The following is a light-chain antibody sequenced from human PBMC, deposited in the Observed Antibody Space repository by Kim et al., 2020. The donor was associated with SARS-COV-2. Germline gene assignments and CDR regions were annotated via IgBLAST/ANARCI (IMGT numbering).Light chain of an antibody. CDR3: QQYDNLPLT. J-gene: IGKJ4*01. Sequence: DIQMTQSPSSLTASAGDRVTITCQASQDIVNYLNWYQQRPGKAPKLLIYDASTLETGVPSRFSGGGYGTDFTLTITSLQPEDVATYYCQQYDNLPLTFGGGTKGYIK. CDR2: DAS. CDR1: QDIVNY. V-gene: IGKV1-33*01.